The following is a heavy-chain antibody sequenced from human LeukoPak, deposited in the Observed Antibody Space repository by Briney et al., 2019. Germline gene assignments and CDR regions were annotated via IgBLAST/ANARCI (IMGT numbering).Heavy chain of an antibody. CDR2: IIGSAGIT. Sequence: GGSLRLSCAASGFTFSSYAMRWVGQAPGKGLEWFSAIIGSAGITYYADSVKGRFTISRDNSKNTLYLQMNSLRAEDTAVYYCAKDPFGHYGMDVWGQGTTVTVSS. CDR3: AKDPFGHYGMDV. CDR1: GFTFSSYA. J-gene: IGHJ6*02. V-gene: IGHV3-23*01. D-gene: IGHD3-16*01.